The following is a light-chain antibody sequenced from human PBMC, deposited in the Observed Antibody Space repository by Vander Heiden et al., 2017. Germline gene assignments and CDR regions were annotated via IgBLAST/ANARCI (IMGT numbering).Light chain of an antibody. CDR2: VVS. J-gene: IGKJ1*01. V-gene: IGKV1-6*01. CDR1: PDIGNH. Sequence: GDRVTITCRASPDIGNHLSWYQQKPGKAPKVLISVVSSLQGGVPSRFSGSEFGTDFTLTITSLQPEDFATYYCLQDHVFPWTLGQGTKVEVK. CDR3: LQDHVFPWT.